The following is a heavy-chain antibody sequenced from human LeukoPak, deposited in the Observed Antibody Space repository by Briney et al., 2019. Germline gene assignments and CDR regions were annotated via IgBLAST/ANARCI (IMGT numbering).Heavy chain of an antibody. V-gene: IGHV3-7*05. Sequence: GGSLRLSCAGSGFTFSIYLMSWVRQAPGKGLEWVAHIKKDGSEKHHADSVKGRFSISRDNAKNSLYLQMNSLRVEDTAVYYCAREYEGGVDYWGRGTLVTVSS. CDR3: AREYEGGVDY. J-gene: IGHJ4*02. CDR1: GFTFSIYL. D-gene: IGHD2-8*01. CDR2: IKKDGSEK.